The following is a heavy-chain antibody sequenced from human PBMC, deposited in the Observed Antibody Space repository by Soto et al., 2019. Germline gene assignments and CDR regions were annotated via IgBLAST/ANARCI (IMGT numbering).Heavy chain of an antibody. CDR1: GGSISSSSYY. D-gene: IGHD3-10*01. Sequence: SETLSLTCTVSGGSISSSSYYWGWIRQPPGKGLEWIGSIYYSGSTYYNPSLKSRVTISVDTSKNQFSLKLSSVTAADTAVYYCAREGGSGNYYNACMSKRYYYYGMDVWGQGTTVTVSS. J-gene: IGHJ6*02. V-gene: IGHV4-39*02. CDR2: IYYSGST. CDR3: AREGGSGNYYNACMSKRYYYYGMDV.